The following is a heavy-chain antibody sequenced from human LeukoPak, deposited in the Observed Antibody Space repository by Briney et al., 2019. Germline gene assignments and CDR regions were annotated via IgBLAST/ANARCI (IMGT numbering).Heavy chain of an antibody. Sequence: SVKVSCKASGGTFDSHAINWVRQAPGQGLEWMGGIIPIFGTANYAQKFQGRVTITADESTSTAYMELSSLRSEDTAVYYCAREYYDYVWGSYRLNYWGQGTLVTVSS. V-gene: IGHV1-69*13. CDR2: IIPIFGTA. CDR3: AREYYDYVWGSYRLNY. J-gene: IGHJ4*02. D-gene: IGHD3-16*02. CDR1: GGTFDSHA.